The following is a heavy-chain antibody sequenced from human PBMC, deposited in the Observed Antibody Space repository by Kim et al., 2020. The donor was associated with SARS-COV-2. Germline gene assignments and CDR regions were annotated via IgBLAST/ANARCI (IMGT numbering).Heavy chain of an antibody. CDR1: GFTFSSYG. D-gene: IGHD3-16*01. Sequence: GGSLRLSCVASGFTFSSYGMHWVRQAPGKGLVWVSRVNSDGSSTSYADSVKGRFTISRDNARNTLSLQMNSLRAEDTAVYYCASLSTGYVWYKFDYWGQGTLVTVSS. V-gene: IGHV3-74*01. CDR2: VNSDGSST. CDR3: ASLSTGYVWYKFDY. J-gene: IGHJ4*02.